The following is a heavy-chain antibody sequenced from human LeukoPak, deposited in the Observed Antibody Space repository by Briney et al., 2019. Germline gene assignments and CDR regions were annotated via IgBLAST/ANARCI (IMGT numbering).Heavy chain of an antibody. D-gene: IGHD3-10*01. J-gene: IGHJ4*02. V-gene: IGHV4-39*01. Sequence: SETLSLTRTVSGGSISSSSYYWGWIRQPPGKGLEWIGSIYYSGSTYYNPSLKSRVTISVDTSKNQFSLKLSSVTAADTAVYYCARPQRFGDRFDYWGRGTLVTVSS. CDR1: GGSISSSSYY. CDR3: ARPQRFGDRFDY. CDR2: IYYSGST.